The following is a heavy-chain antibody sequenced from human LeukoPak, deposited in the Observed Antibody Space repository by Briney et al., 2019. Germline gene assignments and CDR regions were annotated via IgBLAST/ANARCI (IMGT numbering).Heavy chain of an antibody. CDR2: ISGSGGST. V-gene: IGHV3-23*01. CDR3: GRGGGGDGSGWSTTDY. D-gene: IGHD6-19*01. Sequence: PGGSLRLSCAASGFTFSSYGMSWVRQAPGKGLEWVSAISGSGGSTYYADSVKGRFTISRDNSKNTVYLQMNSLRVEDTAMYYWGRGGGGDGSGWSTTDYWGQGTLVTISS. CDR1: GFTFSSYG. J-gene: IGHJ4*02.